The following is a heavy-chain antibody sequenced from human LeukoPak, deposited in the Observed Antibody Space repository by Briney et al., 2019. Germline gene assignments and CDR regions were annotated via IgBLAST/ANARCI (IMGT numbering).Heavy chain of an antibody. Sequence: GRSLSLSCAASGFTFSSYGMHWVRQAPGKGLEWVAVISYDGSNKYYADSVKGRFTISRDNSKNTLYLQMNSLRAEDTAVYYCAKDRGDSSGYLDAFDIWGQGTMVTVSS. CDR2: ISYDGSNK. D-gene: IGHD3-22*01. J-gene: IGHJ3*02. V-gene: IGHV3-30*18. CDR1: GFTFSSYG. CDR3: AKDRGDSSGYLDAFDI.